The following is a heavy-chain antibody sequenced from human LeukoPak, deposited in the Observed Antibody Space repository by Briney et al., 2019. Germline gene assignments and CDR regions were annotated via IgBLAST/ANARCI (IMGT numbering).Heavy chain of an antibody. D-gene: IGHD6-19*01. CDR1: GFTFSNYW. V-gene: IGHV3-7*01. J-gene: IGHJ4*02. CDR3: ARGFAVAL. CDR2: IKDDGGEK. Sequence: GGSLRLSCAASGFTFSNYWMTWVSQAPGKGREWVANIKDDGGEKHSVDSVKGRFHISRDNAKNSLDLQMNSLRVEDTAVYYCARGFAVALWGQGTLVTVSS.